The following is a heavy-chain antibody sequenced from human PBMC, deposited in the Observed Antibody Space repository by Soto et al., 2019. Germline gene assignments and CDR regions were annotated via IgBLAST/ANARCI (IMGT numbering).Heavy chain of an antibody. J-gene: IGHJ5*02. V-gene: IGHV4-30-4*01. D-gene: IGHD6-13*01. Sequence: PSETLSLTCTVSGGSISSGDYYWSWIRQPPGKGLEWIGYIYYSGSTYYKPSLKSRVTISVDTSKNQFSLKLSSVTAADTAVYYCAREPSSWYPDNWFDPWGQGTLVTVSS. CDR1: GGSISSGDYY. CDR2: IYYSGST. CDR3: AREPSSWYPDNWFDP.